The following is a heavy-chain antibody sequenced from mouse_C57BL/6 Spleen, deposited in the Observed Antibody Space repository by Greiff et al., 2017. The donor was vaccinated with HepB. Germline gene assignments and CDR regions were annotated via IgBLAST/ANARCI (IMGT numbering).Heavy chain of an antibody. D-gene: IGHD2-13*01. J-gene: IGHJ2*01. Sequence: EVMLVESGAGLVKPGGSLKLSCAASGFTFSSYAMSWVRQTPAKRLEWVAYISSGGDYIYYADTVKGRFTISRDNARNTLYLQMSRLKSEDTAMYDGTREGYGDGGGDFDDWGQGTTLTVAS. V-gene: IGHV5-9-1*02. CDR3: TREGYGDGGGDFDD. CDR2: ISSGGDYI. CDR1: GFTFSSYA.